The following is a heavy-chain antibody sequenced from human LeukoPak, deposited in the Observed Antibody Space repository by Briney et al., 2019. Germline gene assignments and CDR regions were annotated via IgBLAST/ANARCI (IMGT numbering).Heavy chain of an antibody. CDR1: GFTFSSYG. D-gene: IGHD3-3*01. CDR2: ISGSGGST. CDR3: AKNYDFWSGYYLYHFDN. V-gene: IGHV3-23*01. Sequence: GGSLRLSCAASGFTFSSYGMHWVRRAPGKGLEWVSAISGSGGSTYYADSVKGRFTISRDNSKNTLYLEMNSLRAEDAAVYYCAKNYDFWSGYYLYHFDNWGQGTLVTVSS. J-gene: IGHJ4*02.